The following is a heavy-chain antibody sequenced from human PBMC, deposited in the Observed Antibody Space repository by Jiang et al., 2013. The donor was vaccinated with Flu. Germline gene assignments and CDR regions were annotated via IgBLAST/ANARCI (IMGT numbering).Heavy chain of an antibody. CDR3: ACETSRGYSYGGIDY. Sequence: GPGLVKPSETLSLTCAVSGYSISSGYYWGWIRQPPGKGLEWIGSIYHSGSTYYNPSLKSRVTISVDTSKNQFSLKLSSVTAADTAVYYCACETSRGYSYGGIDYWGQGTLVTVSS. V-gene: IGHV4-38-2*01. CDR2: IYHSGST. D-gene: IGHD5-18*01. J-gene: IGHJ4*02. CDR1: GYSISSGYY.